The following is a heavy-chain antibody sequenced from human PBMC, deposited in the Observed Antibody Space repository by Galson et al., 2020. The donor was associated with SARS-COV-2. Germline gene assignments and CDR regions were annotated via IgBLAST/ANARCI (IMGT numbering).Heavy chain of an antibody. CDR3: AGGLGWLGEF. CDR2: IKQDSSEN. Sequence: GGTLRLSCAAYGFTLSIYWMTWVRQAPGKGLEWVANIKQDSSENWYGDSVKGRFSISRDNAKNSIYLQMNSLRDDDTAVYYCAGGLGWLGEFWGQGTLVTVSS. D-gene: IGHD3-10*01. J-gene: IGHJ4*02. CDR1: GFTLSIYW. V-gene: IGHV3-7*03.